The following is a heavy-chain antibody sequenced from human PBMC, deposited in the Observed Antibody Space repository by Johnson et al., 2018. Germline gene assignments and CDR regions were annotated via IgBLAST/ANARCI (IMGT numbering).Heavy chain of an antibody. Sequence: QLVESGGGLVQPGRSLXLSCAASGFTFDDYAMSWVRQAPGKGLEWVSGISGTGGRPYYADPVKGRITIPRDNSKHTLYLQRNSLRAEDTAIYYRAERIAAAGDAFDIWGQGTMVTVSS. V-gene: IGHV3-23*04. D-gene: IGHD6-13*01. CDR3: AERIAAAGDAFDI. CDR1: GFTFDDYA. CDR2: ISGTGGRP. J-gene: IGHJ3*02.